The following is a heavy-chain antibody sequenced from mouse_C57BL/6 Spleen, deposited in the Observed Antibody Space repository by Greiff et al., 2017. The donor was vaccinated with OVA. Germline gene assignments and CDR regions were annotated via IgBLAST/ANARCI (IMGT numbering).Heavy chain of an antibody. V-gene: IGHV14-2*01. CDR1: GFNIKDYY. D-gene: IGHD1-1*01. Sequence: EVQLVESGAELVKPGASVKLSCTASGFNIKDYYMHWVKQRTEQGLEWIGRIDPEDGETKYAPKFPGKATITADTSSNTAYLQLSSLTSEDTAVYYCAEGSSYAMDYWGQGTSVTVSS. CDR2: IDPEDGET. CDR3: AEGSSYAMDY. J-gene: IGHJ4*01.